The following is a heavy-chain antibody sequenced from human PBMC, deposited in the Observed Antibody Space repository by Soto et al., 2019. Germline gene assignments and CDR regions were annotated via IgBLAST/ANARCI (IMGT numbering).Heavy chain of an antibody. J-gene: IGHJ5*02. CDR1: GGTFSSYT. CDR3: ASRPPKSYCDRDAGWKAAIDR. CDR2: IIPILGIA. D-gene: IGHD3-22*01. Sequence: QVQLVQSGAEVKKPGSSVKVSCKASGGTFSSYTISWVRQAPGQGLEWMGRIIPILGIANYAQKFQGRVTISADESTSTAYMVLSSLRSEDTAVYYCASRPPKSYCDRDAGWKAAIDRWGQGTLVTVSS. V-gene: IGHV1-69*02.